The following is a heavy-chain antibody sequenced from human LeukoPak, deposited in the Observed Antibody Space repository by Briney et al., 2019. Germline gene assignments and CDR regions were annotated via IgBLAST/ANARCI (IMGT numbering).Heavy chain of an antibody. CDR3: TTDRGLTMIRGVLVD. CDR1: GFTFTNAW. D-gene: IGHD3-10*01. J-gene: IGHJ4*02. CDR2: IKSKGDGETT. V-gene: IGHV3-15*01. Sequence: PGGSLRLSCAASGFTFTNAWMTWVRQAPGEGLEWVGRIKSKGDGETTDYAEPVKGRFSMSRDDSEATMYLQMYGLEAEDTAVYYCTTDRGLTMIRGVLVDWGLGALVTVSS.